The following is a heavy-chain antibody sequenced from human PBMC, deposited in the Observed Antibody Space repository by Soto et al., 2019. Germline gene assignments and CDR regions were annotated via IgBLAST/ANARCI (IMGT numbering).Heavy chain of an antibody. V-gene: IGHV3-23*01. CDR1: GFTFSNSA. J-gene: IGHJ4*02. Sequence: PGGSLRLSCAASGFTFSNSAMTWVRQAPAKGLEWVSTIRDSDSGGSTFYADSVKGRFTISRDDSKNTLYLQMSSLRAEDTAMYYCAKVRVAIDVEFDYWGQGALVTVSS. D-gene: IGHD2-21*01. CDR2: IRDSDSGGST. CDR3: AKVRVAIDVEFDY.